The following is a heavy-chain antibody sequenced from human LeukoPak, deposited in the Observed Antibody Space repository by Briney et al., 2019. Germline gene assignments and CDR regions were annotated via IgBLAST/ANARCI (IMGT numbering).Heavy chain of an antibody. CDR1: GFTFSSYS. Sequence: PGGSLRLSCAASGFTFSSYSMSWVRRAPGKGLEWVSVIYSGGSTYYADSVKGRFTISRDNSKNTLYLQMNSLRAEDTAVYYCAKRGDIVVVPAAYVDYWGQGTLVTVSS. CDR3: AKRGDIVVVPAAYVDY. CDR2: IYSGGST. V-gene: IGHV3-53*01. D-gene: IGHD2-2*01. J-gene: IGHJ4*02.